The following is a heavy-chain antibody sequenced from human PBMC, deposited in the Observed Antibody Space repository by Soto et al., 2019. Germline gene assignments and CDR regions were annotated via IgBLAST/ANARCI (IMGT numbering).Heavy chain of an antibody. D-gene: IGHD1-26*01. J-gene: IGHJ6*02. V-gene: IGHV1-18*01. CDR1: GYTLTSNG. Sequence: VSCKASGYTLTSNGLSWPRHSTKQVPEWMGWISAYNGNTNYAQKLQGRVTMTTDTSTSTAYMELRSLRSDDTAVYYCARGRNDASYYYYCYGMDFLGQGTTVTVS. CDR3: ARGRNDASYYYYCYGMDF. CDR2: ISAYNGNT.